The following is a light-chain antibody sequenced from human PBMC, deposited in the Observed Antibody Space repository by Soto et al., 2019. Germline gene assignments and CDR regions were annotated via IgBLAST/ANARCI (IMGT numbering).Light chain of an antibody. CDR2: AAS. J-gene: IGKJ3*01. Sequence: DIQMTQSPSSLSASVGDRVTITCRASQSISSYLNWYQQKPGKAPKLLIYAASSLQSGVPSRFSGSGSGTDFTLTISSLQPEDFATYYCQQYKTTFGPGTKVDI. CDR1: QSISSY. CDR3: QQYKTT. V-gene: IGKV1-39*01.